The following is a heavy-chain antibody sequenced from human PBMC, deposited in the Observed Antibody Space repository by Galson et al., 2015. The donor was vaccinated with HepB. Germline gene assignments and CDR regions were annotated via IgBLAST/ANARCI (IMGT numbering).Heavy chain of an antibody. V-gene: IGHV3-7*03. J-gene: IGHJ4*02. CDR1: GFTFSSYW. CDR3: ARDSVLFPIAVADNFDY. Sequence: SLRLSCAASGFTFSSYWMSWVRQAPGKGLEWVANIKQDGSEKYYVDSVKGRFTISRDNAKNSLYLQMNSLRAEDTAVYYCARDSVLFPIAVADNFDYWGQGTLVTVSS. CDR2: IKQDGSEK. D-gene: IGHD6-19*01.